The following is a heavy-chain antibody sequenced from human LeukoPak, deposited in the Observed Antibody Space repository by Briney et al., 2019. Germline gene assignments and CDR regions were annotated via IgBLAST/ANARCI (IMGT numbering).Heavy chain of an antibody. Sequence: ASVTVSCTASGYTFTIYYMHWVRQAPGQGLEWMGIINPSGGSTSYAQKFQGRVTMTRDTSTSTVYMELSSLRSEDTAVYYCAREFVQGDYGLDVWGQGTTVTVSS. J-gene: IGHJ6*02. CDR3: AREFVQGDYGLDV. V-gene: IGHV1-46*01. CDR1: GYTFTIYY. CDR2: INPSGGST. D-gene: IGHD3-10*01.